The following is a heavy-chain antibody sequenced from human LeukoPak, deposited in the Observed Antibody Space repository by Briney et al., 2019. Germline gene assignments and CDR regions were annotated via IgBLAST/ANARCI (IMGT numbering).Heavy chain of an antibody. D-gene: IGHD6-6*01. CDR1: GGSISSGSYY. J-gene: IGHJ4*02. CDR2: IYTSGST. CDR3: ARMGSIAARVDY. V-gene: IGHV4-61*02. Sequence: PSETLSLTCTVSGGSISSGSYYWSWIRQPAGKGLEWIGRIYTSGSTNYNPSLKSRVTISVDTSKNQFSLKLSSVTAADTALYYCARMGSIAARVDYWGQGTLVTVSS.